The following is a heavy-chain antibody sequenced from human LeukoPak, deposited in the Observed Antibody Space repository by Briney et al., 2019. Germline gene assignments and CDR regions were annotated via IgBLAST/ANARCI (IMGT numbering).Heavy chain of an antibody. D-gene: IGHD5-18*01. CDR2: ISGSGGRT. Sequence: GGSLRLSCEASGFTFSSYAMSWVRQAPGKGLEWVSGISGSGGRTYYADSLEGRITISRDNSKNTLYLQMNSLRVEDTAVYHCAKESLGRRGYGLSAVDYWGQGTLVTVSS. CDR3: AKESLGRRGYGLSAVDY. J-gene: IGHJ4*02. CDR1: GFTFSSYA. V-gene: IGHV3-23*01.